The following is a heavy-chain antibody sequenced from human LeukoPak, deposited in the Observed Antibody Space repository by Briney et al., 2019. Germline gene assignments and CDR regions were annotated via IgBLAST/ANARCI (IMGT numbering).Heavy chain of an antibody. CDR2: IIPIFGTA. V-gene: IGHV1-69*05. D-gene: IGHD6-6*01. CDR3: ARDARRIAAHPGGHYYYYYYMDV. J-gene: IGHJ6*03. CDR1: GGTFSSYA. Sequence: SVKVSCKASGGTFSSYAISWVRQAPGQGLEWMGGIIPIFGTANYAQKFQGRVTITTDESTSTAYMELSSLRSEDTAVYYCARDARRIAAHPGGHYYYYYYMDVWGKGTTVTVSS.